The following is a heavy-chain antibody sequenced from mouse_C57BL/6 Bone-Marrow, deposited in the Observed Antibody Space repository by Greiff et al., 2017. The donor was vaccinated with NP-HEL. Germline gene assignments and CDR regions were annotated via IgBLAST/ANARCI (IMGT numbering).Heavy chain of an antibody. CDR1: GFTFSDYG. CDR3: ARRIYSGIYYDY. CDR2: ISSGSSTI. Sequence: EVQLVESGGGLVKPGGSLKLSCAASGFTFSDYGMNWVRQAPEKGLEWVAYISSGSSTIYYADTVKGRFTISRDNAKNTLFLQMTSLRSEDTAMYYCARRIYSGIYYDYWGQGTTLTVSS. D-gene: IGHD1-1*01. V-gene: IGHV5-17*01. J-gene: IGHJ2*01.